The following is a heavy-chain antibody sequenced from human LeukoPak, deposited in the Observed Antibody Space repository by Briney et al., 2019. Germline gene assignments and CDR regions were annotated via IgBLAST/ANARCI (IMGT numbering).Heavy chain of an antibody. CDR2: IYYSGST. Sequence: PSETLSLTCTVSGGSIGIYYWSWIRQPPGKGLEWIGYIYYSGSTNYNPSLKSRVTISVDTSKNQFSLKLSSVTAADTAVYYCARHIDYGDYTPDYYYYYGMDVWGQGTTVTVSS. D-gene: IGHD4-17*01. CDR1: GGSIGIYY. J-gene: IGHJ6*02. V-gene: IGHV4-59*08. CDR3: ARHIDYGDYTPDYYYYYGMDV.